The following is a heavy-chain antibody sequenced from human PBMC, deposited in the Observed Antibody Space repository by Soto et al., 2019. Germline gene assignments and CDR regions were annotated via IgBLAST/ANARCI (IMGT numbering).Heavy chain of an antibody. V-gene: IGHV1-2*04. Sequence: PVKGYWKPSGSTYTGYYMHWLRQAHGQGLEWMGWINPNSGGTNYAQKFQGWVTMTRDTSISTAYMELSRLRSDDTAVYYCATSEGIAAAGYLDYWCQGTLVT. CDR2: INPNSGGT. D-gene: IGHD6-13*01. CDR3: ATSEGIAAAGYLDY. CDR1: GSTYTGYY. J-gene: IGHJ4*02.